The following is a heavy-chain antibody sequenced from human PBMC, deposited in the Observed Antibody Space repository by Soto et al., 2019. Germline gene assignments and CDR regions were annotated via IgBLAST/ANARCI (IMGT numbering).Heavy chain of an antibody. CDR1: GGSISSSSYY. J-gene: IGHJ6*02. V-gene: IGHV4-39*01. Sequence: SETLSLTCTVSGGSISSSSYYWGWIRQPPGKGLEWIGSIYYSGSTYYNPSLKSRVTISVDTSKNQFSLKLSSVTAADTAVYYCVRQPGDYYPNYYYGMDVWGQGTTVTVSS. CDR3: VRQPGDYYPNYYYGMDV. CDR2: IYYSGST. D-gene: IGHD4-17*01.